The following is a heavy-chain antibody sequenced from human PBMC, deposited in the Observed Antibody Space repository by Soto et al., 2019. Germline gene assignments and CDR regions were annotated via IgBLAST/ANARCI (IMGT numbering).Heavy chain of an antibody. CDR3: ARSVAVPGAHIDY. CDR1: GGSISGSY. V-gene: IGHV4-59*01. CDR2: VYYTGST. D-gene: IGHD6-19*01. J-gene: IGHJ4*02. Sequence: SETLSLTCSVSGGSISGSYWSWIRQSPGKGLEWLGYVYYTGSTNYSPSLRSRVSISVDTSKNEFSLRLSSVTAADTAVYFCARSVAVPGAHIDYWGQGTLVTVSS.